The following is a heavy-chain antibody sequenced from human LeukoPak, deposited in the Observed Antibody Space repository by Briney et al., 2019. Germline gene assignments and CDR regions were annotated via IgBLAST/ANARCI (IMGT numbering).Heavy chain of an antibody. Sequence: PSETLSLTCTVSGGSISSGSYYWSWIRQPAGKGLEWIGRIYTSGSTNYNPSLKSRVTISLDTSKNQFSLKLSSVTAADTAVYYCANSIDFDYGDYYFDYWGQGALVTVSS. V-gene: IGHV4-61*02. CDR2: IYTSGST. J-gene: IGHJ4*02. CDR1: GGSISSGSYY. D-gene: IGHD4-17*01. CDR3: ANSIDFDYGDYYFDY.